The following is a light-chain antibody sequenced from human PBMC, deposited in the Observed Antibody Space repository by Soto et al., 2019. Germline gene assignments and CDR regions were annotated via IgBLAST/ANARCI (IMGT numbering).Light chain of an antibody. V-gene: IGKV1-5*03. CDR1: QIISSW. Sequence: DIQMTQSPSTLSASVGDRVTITCRASQIISSWLAWYQQKPGKAPKLLVYKASSLQSGVPSRFSGSGSGTEFTLTISSLQPDDFATYYCQRYNDYPLTFGGGTRVEIK. J-gene: IGKJ4*01. CDR3: QRYNDYPLT. CDR2: KAS.